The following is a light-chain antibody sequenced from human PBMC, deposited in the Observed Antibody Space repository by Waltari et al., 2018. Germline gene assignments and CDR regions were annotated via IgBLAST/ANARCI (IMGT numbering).Light chain of an antibody. Sequence: QSVVTQPPSASGTPGQRVTISCSGTSSNVGSTAVNWYQQRPGRAPNLLIYINSRRPSGVPDRFSGSKSGTSASLAISDLQSGDEADYYCSVWDDSLNGNVFGSGTAVTVL. CDR3: SVWDDSLNGNV. CDR1: SSNVGSTA. V-gene: IGLV1-44*01. CDR2: INS. J-gene: IGLJ6*01.